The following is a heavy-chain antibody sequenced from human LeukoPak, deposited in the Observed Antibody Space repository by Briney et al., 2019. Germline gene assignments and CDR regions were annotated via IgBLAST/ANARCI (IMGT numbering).Heavy chain of an antibody. D-gene: IGHD3-22*01. CDR1: GGTFSGYA. Sequence: SVKVSCKASGGTFSGYAISWVRQAPGQGLEWMGGIIPIFGTANYAQKFQGRVTITMDESTSTAYMELSSLRSEDTAVYYCARDYFGYDSSGSGFDYWGQGTLVTVSS. CDR3: ARDYFGYDSSGSGFDY. CDR2: IIPIFGTA. J-gene: IGHJ4*02. V-gene: IGHV1-69*05.